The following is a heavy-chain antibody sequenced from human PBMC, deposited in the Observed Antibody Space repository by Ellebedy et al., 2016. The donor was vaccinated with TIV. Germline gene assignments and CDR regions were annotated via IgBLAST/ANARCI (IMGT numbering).Heavy chain of an antibody. CDR1: GFTFSSYW. J-gene: IGHJ4*02. CDR3: ERQFDQPAR. Sequence: PGGSLRLSCAASGFTFSSYWMHWVRQTPGKGLEWVSRINSDGRTINYADSVRGRFTISRDNAKNTLYLEMNSLRVDDTAVYYCERQFDQPARWGQGTLVTVSS. D-gene: IGHD3-9*01. V-gene: IGHV3-74*01. CDR2: INSDGRTI.